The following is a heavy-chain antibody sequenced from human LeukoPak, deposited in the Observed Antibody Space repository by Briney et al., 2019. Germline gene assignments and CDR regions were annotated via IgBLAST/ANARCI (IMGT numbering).Heavy chain of an antibody. V-gene: IGHV1-2*02. CDR1: GYTFTGYY. J-gene: IGHJ4*02. Sequence: ASVKVSCKASGYTFTGYYIHWVRQAPGEGLEWMGWINPNTGGTNYAQKFQGRVTMTRDTSISTAYMGLSRLRSDDTAVYYCARVDRPYSSSVDYWGQGTLVTVSS. CDR2: INPNTGGT. CDR3: ARVDRPYSSSVDY. D-gene: IGHD6-19*01.